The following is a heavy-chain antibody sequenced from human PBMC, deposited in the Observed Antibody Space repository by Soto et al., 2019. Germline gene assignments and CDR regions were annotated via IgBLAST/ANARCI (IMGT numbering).Heavy chain of an antibody. CDR1: GGTFSSYT. Sequence: GASVKVSWKAAGGTFSSYTISWVRQAPGQGLEWMGRIIPILGIANYAQKFQGRVTITADKSTSTAYMELSSLRSEDTAVYYCARETREPILNYYYYYYMDVWGKGTTVTVSS. V-gene: IGHV1-69*04. CDR3: ARETREPILNYYYYYYMDV. J-gene: IGHJ6*03. CDR2: IIPILGIA.